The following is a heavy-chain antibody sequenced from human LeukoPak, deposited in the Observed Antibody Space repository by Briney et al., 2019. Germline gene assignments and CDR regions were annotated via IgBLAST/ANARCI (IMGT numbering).Heavy chain of an antibody. J-gene: IGHJ3*02. CDR2: IYYSGST. D-gene: IGHD1-26*01. V-gene: IGHV4-59*12. CDR3: ARESGGDLGEAFDI. CDR1: GGSISSYY. Sequence: SETLSLTCTVSGGSISSYYWSWIRQPPGKGLEWIGYIYYSGSTNYNPSLKSRVTISVDTSKNQFSLKLSSVTAADTAVYYCARESGGDLGEAFDIWGQGTMVTVSS.